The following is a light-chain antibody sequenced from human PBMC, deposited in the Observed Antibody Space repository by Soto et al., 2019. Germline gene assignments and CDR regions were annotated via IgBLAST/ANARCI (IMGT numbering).Light chain of an antibody. CDR2: EVF. CDR1: QSLLNSGGKTY. V-gene: IGKV2D-29*01. CDR3: LQTTQFPWT. Sequence: DVVMTQSPLSLPVTPGQPASISCKSSQSLLNSGGKTYFYWYLQKPGQPPQLLIYEVFNRVSGVPDRVSGSGSGTDFTLNISRVEAEDVGFYYCLQTTQFPWTFGQGTKVDIK. J-gene: IGKJ1*01.